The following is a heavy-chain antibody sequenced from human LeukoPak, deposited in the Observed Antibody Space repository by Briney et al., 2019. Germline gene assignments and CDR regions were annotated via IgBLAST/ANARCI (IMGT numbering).Heavy chain of an antibody. CDR3: AKMYNYYYYGMDV. V-gene: IGHV3-23*01. D-gene: IGHD1-14*01. CDR2: IISGSGVST. J-gene: IGHJ6*02. Sequence: GGSLRLSCAASRFTFSSYAMSWVRPAPGKELEWVSAIISGSGVSTYYADSVKGRFTISRDNSKNTLYLQMNSLRAEDTAVYYWAKMYNYYYYGMDVWGQGTTVTVSS. CDR1: RFTFSSYA.